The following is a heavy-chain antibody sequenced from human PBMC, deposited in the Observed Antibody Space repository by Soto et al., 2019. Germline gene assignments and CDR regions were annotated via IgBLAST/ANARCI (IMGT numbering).Heavy chain of an antibody. CDR1: GVSIKTNY. CDR3: ARGDGYYDLWSGYFDP. Sequence: SETLSLTCSVSGVSIKTNYWTWIRQSPGKGLEWIGYTYFTGTTNYNPSLKSRVSISLDTSKNQMSLTFTSMTAADTAVYYCARGDGYYDLWSGYFDPWGQGTLVTVPS. V-gene: IGHV4-59*13. J-gene: IGHJ5*02. CDR2: TYFTGTT. D-gene: IGHD3-3*01.